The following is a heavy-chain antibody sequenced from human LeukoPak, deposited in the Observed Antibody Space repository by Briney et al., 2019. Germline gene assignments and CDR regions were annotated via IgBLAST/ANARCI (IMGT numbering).Heavy chain of an antibody. CDR1: GYTFTSYA. J-gene: IGHJ4*02. Sequence: GASVKVSCKASGYTFTSYAMHWVRQAPGQRLEWMGWINAGNGNTKYSQKFQGRVTITRDTSASTAYMELSSLRSEDTAVYYCARDGKGWFGPDYWGQGTLVTVSS. V-gene: IGHV1-3*01. CDR3: ARDGKGWFGPDY. CDR2: INAGNGNT. D-gene: IGHD3-10*01.